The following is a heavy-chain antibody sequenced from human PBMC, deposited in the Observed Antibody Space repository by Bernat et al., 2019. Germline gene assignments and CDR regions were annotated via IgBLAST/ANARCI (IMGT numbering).Heavy chain of an antibody. D-gene: IGHD1-26*01. CDR1: GYSFIRNW. CDR2: IYPGDSDT. Sequence: EVQLVQSGAEVKKPGESLKISCKGSGYSFIRNWIGWVRQMPGKGLEWMGIIYPGDSDTRYSPSFQGQVTISADKSISTAYLQWSSLKASDTAMYYCARQDSGSYYGADTSFDYWGQGTLVTVSS. CDR3: ARQDSGSYYGADTSFDY. J-gene: IGHJ4*02. V-gene: IGHV5-51*01.